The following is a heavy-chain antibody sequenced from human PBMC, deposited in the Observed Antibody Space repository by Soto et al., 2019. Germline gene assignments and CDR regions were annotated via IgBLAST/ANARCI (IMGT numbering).Heavy chain of an antibody. V-gene: IGHV3-64*01. CDR2: ISSNGDST. D-gene: IGHD5-12*01. Sequence: GGSLRLSCAASGFTFSSYAMHWVRQAPGKGLEYVSAISSNGDSTYYANSVKGRFTISRDNSKNTLYLQMGSLRAEDMAVYYCAMVHSGYDFYRYFDCWGQGTLVTVSS. CDR1: GFTFSSYA. J-gene: IGHJ4*02. CDR3: AMVHSGYDFYRYFDC.